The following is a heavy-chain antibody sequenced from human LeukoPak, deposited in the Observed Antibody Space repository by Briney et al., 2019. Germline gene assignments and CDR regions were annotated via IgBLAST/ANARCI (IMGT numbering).Heavy chain of an antibody. Sequence: GGSLRLSCAASGFTFSSHAMSWVRQAPEKGLEWVSAISGSGGSTYYADSVKGRFTISRDNSKNTLYLQMNSLRAEDTAVYYCAKDYGGRGPGYFDYWGQGTLVTVSS. CDR3: AKDYGGRGPGYFDY. CDR1: GFTFSSHA. CDR2: ISGSGGST. D-gene: IGHD4-23*01. J-gene: IGHJ4*02. V-gene: IGHV3-23*01.